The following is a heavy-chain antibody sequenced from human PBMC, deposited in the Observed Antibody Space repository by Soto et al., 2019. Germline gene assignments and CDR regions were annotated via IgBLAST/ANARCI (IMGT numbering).Heavy chain of an antibody. V-gene: IGHV3-23*01. CDR1: GVTFSSYA. J-gene: IGHJ4*02. CDR3: AKDPRVVPAAIIHYDSSGPYPSPFDH. CDR2: ISGSGGST. Sequence: PGGSLRVSCAASGVTFSSYAMSWVRQAPGKGLEWVSAISGSGGSTYYADSLKGRFTISRDNSKNTLYLQMNSLRAEDTAVYYCAKDPRVVPAAIIHYDSSGPYPSPFDHWGRGTLVTVSS. D-gene: IGHD2-2*02.